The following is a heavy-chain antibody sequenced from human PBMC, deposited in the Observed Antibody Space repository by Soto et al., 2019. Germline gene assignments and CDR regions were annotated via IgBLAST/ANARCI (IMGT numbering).Heavy chain of an antibody. D-gene: IGHD4-17*01. Sequence: SETLSLTCTVSGGSISSYYWSWMRQPAGKGLEWIGRIYTSGSTNYNPSLKSRVTMSADTSKNQFSLKLSSVTAADTAVYYCARADPHGDYFDYWGQGTLVTVSS. CDR2: IYTSGST. CDR1: GGSISSYY. J-gene: IGHJ4*02. V-gene: IGHV4-4*07. CDR3: ARADPHGDYFDY.